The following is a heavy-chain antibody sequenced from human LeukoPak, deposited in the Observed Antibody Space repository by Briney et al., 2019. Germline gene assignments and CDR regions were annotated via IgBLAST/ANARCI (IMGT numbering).Heavy chain of an antibody. V-gene: IGHV4-38-2*01. CDR2: IYHSGST. Sequence: SETLSLTCAVSGYSISSGYYWGWIRQPPGKGLEWIGSIYHSGSTYYNPSLKSRVTISVDTSKNQFSLKLSSVTAADTAVYYCAHTPDANWFDPWGQGTLVTVSS. CDR3: AHTPDANWFDP. CDR1: GYSISSGYY. J-gene: IGHJ5*02.